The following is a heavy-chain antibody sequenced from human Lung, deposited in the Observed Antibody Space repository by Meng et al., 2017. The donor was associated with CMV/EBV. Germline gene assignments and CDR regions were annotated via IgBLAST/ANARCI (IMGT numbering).Heavy chain of an antibody. J-gene: IGHJ4*02. D-gene: IGHD2-21*02. V-gene: IGHV4-4*02. Sequence: VQLQESGRGLGRHSGTLSLTCAVSRGSISSSNWWSWVSQPPGKGLEWIGEIYHSGSTNYNPSLKSRVTISVDKSKNQFSLKLSSVTAADTAVYYCARVVTALWGYYFDYWGQGTLVTVSS. CDR1: RGSISSSNW. CDR3: ARVVTALWGYYFDY. CDR2: IYHSGST.